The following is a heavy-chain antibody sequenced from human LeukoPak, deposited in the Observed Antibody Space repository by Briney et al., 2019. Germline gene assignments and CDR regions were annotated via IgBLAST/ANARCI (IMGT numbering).Heavy chain of an antibody. J-gene: IGHJ4*02. D-gene: IGHD5-12*01. V-gene: IGHV3-33*01. CDR2: IWYDGSNK. CDR3: ARSVDIVATIDY. Sequence: PGGSLRLSCAASGFTFSSYGMHWVRQAPGKGLEWVAVIWYDGSNKYYADSVKGRFTISRDNSKNTLYLQMNSLRAEDTAVYYCARSVDIVATIDYWGQGTLVTVSS. CDR1: GFTFSSYG.